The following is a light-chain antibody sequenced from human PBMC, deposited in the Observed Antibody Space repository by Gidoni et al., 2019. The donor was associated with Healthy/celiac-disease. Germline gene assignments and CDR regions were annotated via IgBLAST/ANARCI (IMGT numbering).Light chain of an antibody. CDR3: QQYNNWTTLT. Sequence: EIVMTQSPATLSVSPGERATLSCRASQSVSSNLPWYQQKPGQPPRLLIYGASTRATGIAARFSGSGSGTEFTLTISSLQSEDFAVYYCQQYNNWTTLTFXGXTKVEIK. CDR1: QSVSSN. CDR2: GAS. J-gene: IGKJ4*02. V-gene: IGKV3-15*01.